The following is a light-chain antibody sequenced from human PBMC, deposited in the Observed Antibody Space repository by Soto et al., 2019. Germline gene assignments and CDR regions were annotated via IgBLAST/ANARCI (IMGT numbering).Light chain of an antibody. CDR3: HQYNYWPPET. Sequence: EIVMTQSPATLSVSLGERATLSCRASQSVSTDLAWYQQKPGQAPRLLIFGASTRATGIPARFSGSGSGTEFILTISRLQSEDSAVYYCHQYNYWPPETFGQGTKVDIK. CDR1: QSVSTD. J-gene: IGKJ1*01. CDR2: GAS. V-gene: IGKV3-15*01.